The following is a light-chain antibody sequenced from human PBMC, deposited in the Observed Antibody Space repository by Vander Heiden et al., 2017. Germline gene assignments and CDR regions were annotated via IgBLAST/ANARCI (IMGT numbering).Light chain of an antibody. CDR2: WAS. CDR3: QQDDSTPRT. Sequence: DIVMTQSPDSLAVSLGERATINCKSSQSVLYSSNNKNYLAWYQQKPGQPPKLLMYWASTRESGVPDRFSGSGSGTDFTLTISSLQAEDVAVYDCQQDDSTPRTFGQGTKVEIK. V-gene: IGKV4-1*01. CDR1: QSVLYSSNNKNY. J-gene: IGKJ1*01.